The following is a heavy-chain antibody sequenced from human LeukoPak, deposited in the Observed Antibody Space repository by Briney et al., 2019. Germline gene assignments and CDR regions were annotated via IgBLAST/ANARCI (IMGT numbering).Heavy chain of an antibody. CDR2: IYISETT. CDR1: GDSITANSYY. Sequence: PSETLSLTCTVSGDSITANSYYWSWIRQPPGKGLEWIGRIYISETTIYNPSLRSRVTMSVDTSKNQFSLKLSSVTAADTAVYYCARVSTSWYQDWYFDLWGRGTLVTVSS. J-gene: IGHJ2*01. D-gene: IGHD6-13*01. CDR3: ARVSTSWYQDWYFDL. V-gene: IGHV4-61*05.